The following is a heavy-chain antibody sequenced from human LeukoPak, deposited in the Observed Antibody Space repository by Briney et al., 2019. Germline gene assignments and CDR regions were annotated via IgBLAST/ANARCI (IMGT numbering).Heavy chain of an antibody. J-gene: IGHJ4*02. CDR1: SGSISSSSYY. CDR2: IYYSGST. Sequence: PSETLSLTCTVSSGSISSSSYYWGWIRQPPGKGLEWIGSIYYSGSTYYNPSLKTRVTISVDTSKNQFSLKLSSVPAADTAVYYCARSYYDFWSGYDVWGQGTLVTVSS. CDR3: ARSYYDFWSGYDV. D-gene: IGHD3-3*01. V-gene: IGHV4-39*01.